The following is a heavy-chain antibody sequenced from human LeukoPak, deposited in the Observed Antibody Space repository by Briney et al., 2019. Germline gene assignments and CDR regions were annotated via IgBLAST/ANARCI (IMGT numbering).Heavy chain of an antibody. CDR2: VYPDDSDV. V-gene: IGHV5-51*01. CDR3: VRQAYYYMDV. J-gene: IGHJ6*03. CDR1: GYNFIDYW. Sequence: GESLKIPCKGSGYNFIDYWIGWVRQMPGKGLEWMGVVYPDDSDVRYSPSFQGQVIISADKSLTTAYLQWSTLKASDTATYYCVRQAYYYMDVWGTGTTVTVSS.